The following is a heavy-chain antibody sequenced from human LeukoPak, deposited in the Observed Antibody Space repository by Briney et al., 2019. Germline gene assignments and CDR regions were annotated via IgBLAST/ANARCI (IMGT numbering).Heavy chain of an antibody. CDR3: ARGEAAAAGSTWFDP. V-gene: IGHV4-4*07. CDR1: GGSISSYY. D-gene: IGHD6-13*01. J-gene: IGHJ5*02. CDR2: IYTSGST. Sequence: SETLSLTCTVSGGSISSYYWSWIRQPAGKGLEWIGRIYTSGSTYYNPSLKSRVTISVDTSKNQFSLKLSSVTAADTAVYYCARGEAAAAGSTWFDPWGQGTLVTVSS.